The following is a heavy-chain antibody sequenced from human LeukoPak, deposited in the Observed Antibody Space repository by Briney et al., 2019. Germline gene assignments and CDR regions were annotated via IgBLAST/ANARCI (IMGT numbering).Heavy chain of an antibody. CDR1: GYTFTSYG. J-gene: IGHJ6*02. CDR3: ARDPPRIVVVVAATNYYGMDV. D-gene: IGHD2-15*01. Sequence: GASMKVSCKASGYTFTSYGISWVRQAPGQGLEWMGWISAYNGNTNYAQKLQGRVTMTTDTSTSTAYMELRSLRSDDTAVYYCARDPPRIVVVVAATNYYGMDVWGQGTTVTVSS. CDR2: ISAYNGNT. V-gene: IGHV1-18*01.